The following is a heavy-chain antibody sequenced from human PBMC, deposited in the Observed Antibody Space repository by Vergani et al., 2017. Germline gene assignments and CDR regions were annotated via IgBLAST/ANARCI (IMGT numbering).Heavy chain of an antibody. CDR1: GFTFSSYA. Sequence: EVQLLESGGGLVQPGGSLRLSCAASGFTFSSYAMSGVRQAPGKGLEWVSAISGSGGSTYYADSVKGRFTISRDNSKNTLYLQMNSLRAEDTAVYYCACGRGGGPREEWGQGTLVTVSS. J-gene: IGHJ4*02. CDR3: ACGRGGGPREE. V-gene: IGHV3-23*01. D-gene: IGHD3-10*01. CDR2: ISGSGGST.